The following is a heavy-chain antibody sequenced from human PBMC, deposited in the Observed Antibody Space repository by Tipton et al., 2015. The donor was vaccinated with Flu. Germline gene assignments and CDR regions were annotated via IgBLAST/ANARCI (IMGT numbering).Heavy chain of an antibody. V-gene: IGHV3-7*01. D-gene: IGHD3-10*01. J-gene: IGHJ6*02. Sequence: SLRLSCAASTFTFSYYWMSWVRQTPGKGLEWVANIKQDGSEKYYVDSVKGRFTISRDNAKNSLYLQMNSLRAEDTAVYYCAAGDAMDVWGQGTTVTVSS. CDR1: TFTFSYYW. CDR2: IKQDGSEK. CDR3: AAGDAMDV.